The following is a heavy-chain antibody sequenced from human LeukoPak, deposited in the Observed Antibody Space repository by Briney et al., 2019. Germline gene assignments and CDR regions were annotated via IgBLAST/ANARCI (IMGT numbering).Heavy chain of an antibody. CDR2: ISGDGGST. CDR1: GFTFDDYA. J-gene: IGHJ5*02. D-gene: IGHD3-3*01. Sequence: GGSLRLSCAASGFTFDDYAMHWVRQAPGKGLEWVSLISGDGGSTYYADSVKGRFTISRDNSKNSLYLQMNSLRTEDTALYYCAKDPTYDFWSGYLRGKNWFDPWGQRTLVTVSS. CDR3: AKDPTYDFWSGYLRGKNWFDP. V-gene: IGHV3-43*02.